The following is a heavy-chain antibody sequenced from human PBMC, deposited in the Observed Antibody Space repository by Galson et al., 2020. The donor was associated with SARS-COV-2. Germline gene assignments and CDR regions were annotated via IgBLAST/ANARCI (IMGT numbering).Heavy chain of an antibody. CDR3: ARDFITMVVYDAVEI. CDR1: GGSIISSSYY. V-gene: IGHV4-39*07. Sequence: SETLSLTCTVSGGSIISSSYYWGSILQPPGKGLEWIGSIYYSRSTYYNPSLKSRVTISVDTSQNQFSLKLSSVTAPDTAVYYCARDFITMVVYDAVEIGGQGTMDNVSS. CDR2: IYYSRST. D-gene: IGHD3-22*01. J-gene: IGHJ3*02.